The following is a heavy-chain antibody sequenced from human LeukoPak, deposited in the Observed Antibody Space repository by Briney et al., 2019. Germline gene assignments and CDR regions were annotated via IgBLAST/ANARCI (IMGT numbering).Heavy chain of an antibody. D-gene: IGHD5-18*01. CDR3: AKGELWLIDY. CDR1: GFAFSSYG. CDR2: ISYDGSNK. V-gene: IGHV3-30*18. Sequence: PGGSLRLSCAASGFAFSSYGMHWVRQAPGKGLEWVAVISYDGSNKYYADSVKGRFTISRDNSKNTLYLQMNSLRAEDTAVYYCAKGELWLIDYWGQGTLVTVSS. J-gene: IGHJ4*02.